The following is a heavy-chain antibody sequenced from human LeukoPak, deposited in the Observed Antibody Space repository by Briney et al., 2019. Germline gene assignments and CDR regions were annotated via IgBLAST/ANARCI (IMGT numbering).Heavy chain of an antibody. V-gene: IGHV3-30*04. D-gene: IGHD2-15*01. J-gene: IGHJ4*02. CDR3: ANPMTPRGN. CDR2: ISYDGSNK. Sequence: PGGSLRLSCAASGFTFSSYAMHWVRQAPGKGLEWVAVISYDGSNKYYADSVKGRFTISRDNSKNTLYLQMNSLRAEDTAVYYCANPMTPRGNWGQGTLVTVSS. CDR1: GFTFSSYA.